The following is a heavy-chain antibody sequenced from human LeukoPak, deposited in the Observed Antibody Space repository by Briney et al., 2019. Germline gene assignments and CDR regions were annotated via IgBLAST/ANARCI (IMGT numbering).Heavy chain of an antibody. Sequence: GGSLRLSCAASGFTFSSYAMSWVRQAPGKGLEWVSAIGGSGVITYYADSVKGRFTISRDNSKNTLYLQMNTLRAEDTAVYYCAKDRYCSSSSCYAGQFDPWGPGTLVAASS. CDR3: AKDRYCSSSSCYAGQFDP. D-gene: IGHD2-2*01. CDR2: IGGSGVIT. V-gene: IGHV3-23*01. J-gene: IGHJ5*02. CDR1: GFTFSSYA.